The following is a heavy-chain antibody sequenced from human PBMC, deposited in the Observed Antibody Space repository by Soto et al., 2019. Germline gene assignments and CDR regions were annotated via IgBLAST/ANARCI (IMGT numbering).Heavy chain of an antibody. J-gene: IGHJ6*02. D-gene: IGHD2-2*01. CDR1: GGTFSSYA. Sequence: SVKVSCKASGGTFSSYAISWVRQAPGQGLEWMGGIIPIFGTANYAQKFQGRVTITADKSTSTAYMELSSLRSEDTAVYYCARATGDIVVVPAAPDYYYYGMDAWGQGTTVTVSS. CDR3: ARATGDIVVVPAAPDYYYYGMDA. V-gene: IGHV1-69*06. CDR2: IIPIFGTA.